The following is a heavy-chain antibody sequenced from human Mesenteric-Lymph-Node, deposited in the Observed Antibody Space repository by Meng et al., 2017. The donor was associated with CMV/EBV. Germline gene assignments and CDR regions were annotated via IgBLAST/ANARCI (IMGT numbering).Heavy chain of an antibody. J-gene: IGHJ4*02. CDR2: TYYRSKWYN. D-gene: IGHD7-27*01. CDR1: GDSVSSNRAA. CDR3: ARGTWGSFGY. Sequence: CASSGDSVSSNRAAWSWIRQSPSRGLEWLGRTYYRSKWYNDYTMSVKSRINISADTSKNQFSLQLNSVTPEDTAVYYCARGTWGSFGYWGQGTLVTVSS. V-gene: IGHV6-1*01.